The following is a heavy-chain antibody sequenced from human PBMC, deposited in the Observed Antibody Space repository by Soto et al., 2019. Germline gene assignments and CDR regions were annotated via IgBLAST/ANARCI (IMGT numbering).Heavy chain of an antibody. Sequence: ASVKVSCKASGYTFTSYAMHWVRQAPGQRLEWMGWINAGNGNTKYSQKFQGRVTITRDTSASTAYMELSSLRSEDTAVYYCARDLRSWAGYYGMDVWGQGTTVTVSS. CDR3: ARDLRSWAGYYGMDV. CDR1: GYTFTSYA. CDR2: INAGNGNT. J-gene: IGHJ6*02. D-gene: IGHD1-26*01. V-gene: IGHV1-3*01.